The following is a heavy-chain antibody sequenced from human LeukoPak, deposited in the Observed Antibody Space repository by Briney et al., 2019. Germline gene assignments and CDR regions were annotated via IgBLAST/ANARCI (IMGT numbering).Heavy chain of an antibody. J-gene: IGHJ4*02. Sequence: GGSLRLSCAASGFTFSSCSMNWVRQAPGKGLEWVSSISSSSSYIYYADSVKGRFTISRDNAKNSLYLQMNSLRAEDTAVYYCARDREGGYFDYWGQGTLVTVSS. CDR3: ARDREGGYFDY. CDR1: GFTFSSCS. D-gene: IGHD1-26*01. CDR2: ISSSSSYI. V-gene: IGHV3-21*01.